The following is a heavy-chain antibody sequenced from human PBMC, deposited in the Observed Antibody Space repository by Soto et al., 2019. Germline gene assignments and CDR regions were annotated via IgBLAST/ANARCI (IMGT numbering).Heavy chain of an antibody. CDR3: ARDPHASNWFDP. J-gene: IGHJ5*02. V-gene: IGHV3-30-3*01. CDR2: ITYDGSNK. CDR1: GFTFSTYA. Sequence: QVQLVESGGGVVQPGRSLRLSCEASGFTFSTYAMHWVRQAPGKGLEWVAVITYDGSNKYYAGSVKGRFTISRDNSKNTLYLQMKSLRAEDTALYYCARDPHASNWFDPWGQGTLVTVSS. D-gene: IGHD3-16*01.